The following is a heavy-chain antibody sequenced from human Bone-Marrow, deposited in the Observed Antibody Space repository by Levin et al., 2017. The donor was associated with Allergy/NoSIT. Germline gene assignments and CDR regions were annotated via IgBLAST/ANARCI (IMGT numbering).Heavy chain of an antibody. CDR1: GFTFSAYY. CDR3: AGVGDSGLDY. V-gene: IGHV3-11*01. CDR2: ISNSGNSI. J-gene: IGHJ4*02. Sequence: PGGSLRLSCAASGFTFSAYYMSWIRQAPGKGLEWVSYISNSGNSIYYADSVKGRFTVSRDNAKNSLSLQMNSLRAEDTAVYYCAGVGDSGLDYWGQGTQVTVSS. D-gene: IGHD2-21*01.